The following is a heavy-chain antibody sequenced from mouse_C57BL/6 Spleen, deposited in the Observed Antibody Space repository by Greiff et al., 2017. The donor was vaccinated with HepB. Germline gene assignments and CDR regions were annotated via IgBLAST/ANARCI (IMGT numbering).Heavy chain of an antibody. Sequence: QVQLQQPGAELVRPGSSVKLSCKASGYTFTSYWMHWVKQRRIQGLEWIGNIDPSDSETHYNQKFKDKATLTVDKSSSTAYMQLSSLTSEDSAVYYCARSKGTVPDDWGQGTTLTVSS. CDR1: GYTFTSYW. J-gene: IGHJ2*01. CDR2: IDPSDSET. V-gene: IGHV1-52*01. CDR3: ARSKGTVPDD. D-gene: IGHD1-1*01.